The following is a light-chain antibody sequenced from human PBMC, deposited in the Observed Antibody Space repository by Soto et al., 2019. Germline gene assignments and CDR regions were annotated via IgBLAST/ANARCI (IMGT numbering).Light chain of an antibody. CDR1: QNVLYSSNNKNH. J-gene: IGKJ5*01. V-gene: IGKV4-1*01. Sequence: TKSPDCLSVALGERATINCTSSQNVLYSSNNKNHLAWYQQRPGQPPNLLFSWASTRESGVPDRFSASGSGTYFTLSICSLHAEDVAVYYWQHRSSASTFGQGTRLEIK. CDR3: QHRSSAST. CDR2: WAS.